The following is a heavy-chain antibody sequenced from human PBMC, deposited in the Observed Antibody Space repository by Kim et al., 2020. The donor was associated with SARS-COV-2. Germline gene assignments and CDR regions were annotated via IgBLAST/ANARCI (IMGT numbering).Heavy chain of an antibody. V-gene: IGHV4-59*13. Sequence: SETLSLTCTVSGGSISSYYWSWIRQPPGKGLEWIGYIYYSGSTNYNPSLKSRVTISVDTSKNQFSLKLSSVTAADTAVYYCARDGGVVPAAFSGWFDPWGQGTLVTVSS. J-gene: IGHJ5*02. CDR3: ARDGGVVPAAFSGWFDP. CDR2: IYYSGST. D-gene: IGHD2-2*01. CDR1: GGSISSYY.